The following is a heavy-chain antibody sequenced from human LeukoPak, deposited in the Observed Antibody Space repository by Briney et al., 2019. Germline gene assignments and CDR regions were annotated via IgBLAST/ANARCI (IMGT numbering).Heavy chain of an antibody. CDR1: GFTFSNYW. J-gene: IGHJ6*02. Sequence: PGGSLRLSCAASGFTFSNYWMGWVRQAPGKRPEWVANMNIDGSEKYYADSVKGRFTISRDNAKNSLYLQMNSLRDEDTAVYYCARDLRNYYGMDVWGQGTTVTVS. V-gene: IGHV3-7*01. CDR2: MNIDGSEK. CDR3: ARDLRNYYGMDV. D-gene: IGHD1-14*01.